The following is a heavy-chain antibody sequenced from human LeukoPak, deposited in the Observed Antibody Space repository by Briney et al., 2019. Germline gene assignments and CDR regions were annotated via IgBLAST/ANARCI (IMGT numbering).Heavy chain of an antibody. CDR1: GFTFSKNA. Sequence: PGGSLRLSCAASGFTFSKNAMHWVRQAPGKGLEWVAVISVDGRDLYQADSVKGRFTISRDNSKNTLYLQMTSLRADDTAVYYCARDKSAAADYYFDFWGQGTLVTVSS. V-gene: IGHV3-30*04. D-gene: IGHD3-10*01. J-gene: IGHJ4*02. CDR3: ARDKSAAADYYFDF. CDR2: ISVDGRDL.